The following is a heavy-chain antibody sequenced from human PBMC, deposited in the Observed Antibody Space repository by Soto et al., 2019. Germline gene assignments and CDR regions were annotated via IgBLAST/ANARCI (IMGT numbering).Heavy chain of an antibody. Sequence: QVQLVQSGAEVKNPGASVKVSCKTSGYTFTKYGVGWVRQAPGQGLEWMGWISGSSGNANYAEKVQGRITLTTDTSTRTAYIEMRSLRSDVTAVYYCAREMAGLGGEYDCWGQGTVVTVSS. D-gene: IGHD3-16*01. CDR1: GYTFTKYG. CDR3: AREMAGLGGEYDC. V-gene: IGHV1-18*01. J-gene: IGHJ4*02. CDR2: ISGSSGNA.